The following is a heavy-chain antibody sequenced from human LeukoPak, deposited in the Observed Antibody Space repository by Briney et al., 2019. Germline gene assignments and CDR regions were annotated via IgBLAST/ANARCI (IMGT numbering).Heavy chain of an antibody. Sequence: GGSLRLSCAASGFTFSDYNMRWIRQAPGKGLEWVSYISSSGSTIYYADSVKGRFTISRDNAKNSLYLQMNSLRAEDTAVYYCARGTVAGMYNWFDPWGQGTLITVSS. CDR3: ARGTVAGMYNWFDP. CDR1: GFTFSDYN. D-gene: IGHD6-19*01. CDR2: ISSSGSTI. V-gene: IGHV3-11*04. J-gene: IGHJ5*02.